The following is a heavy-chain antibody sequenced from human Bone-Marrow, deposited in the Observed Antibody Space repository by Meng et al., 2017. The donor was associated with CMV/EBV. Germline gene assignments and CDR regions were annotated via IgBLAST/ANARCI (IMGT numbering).Heavy chain of an antibody. V-gene: IGHV1-24*01. CDR2: FDPEDGET. CDR1: GYTLTELS. D-gene: IGHD3-10*01. CDR3: ATDLRQGVRAYYYYYGMDV. J-gene: IGHJ6*02. Sequence: ASVKVSCKVSGYTLTELSMHWVRQAPGKGLEWMGGFDPEDGETIYAQKFQGRVTMTEDTSTDTAYMELSSLRSEDTAVYYCATDLRQGVRAYYYYYGMDVWAQGPTATVPS.